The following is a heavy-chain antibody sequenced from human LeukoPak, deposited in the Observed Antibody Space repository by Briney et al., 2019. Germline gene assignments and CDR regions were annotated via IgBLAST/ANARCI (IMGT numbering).Heavy chain of an antibody. CDR2: ISAYNGNT. CDR3: ARISTTKDDFDY. D-gene: IGHD4-11*01. V-gene: IGHV1-18*04. J-gene: IGHJ4*02. Sequence: ASVKVSCKASGYTFTSYGISWVRQAPGQGLEWMGWISAYNGNTSYAQKLQGRVTMTTDTSTSTAYMELRSLRSDDTAVYYCARISTTKDDFDYWGQGTLVTVSS. CDR1: GYTFTSYG.